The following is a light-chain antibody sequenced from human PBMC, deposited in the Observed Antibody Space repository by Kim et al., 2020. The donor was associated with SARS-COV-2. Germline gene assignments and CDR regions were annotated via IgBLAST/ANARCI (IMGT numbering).Light chain of an antibody. Sequence: SPGERVTLSCGASRSIGLSLAWYQQKPGQAPRLLIYGVSRRATGIPDRFSGSGSGTEFTLTITSLQSEDSGVYYCQQYNNCPPGVTFGGGTKLEI. CDR3: QQYNNCPPGVT. J-gene: IGKJ4*01. CDR1: RSIGLS. V-gene: IGKV3-15*01. CDR2: GVS.